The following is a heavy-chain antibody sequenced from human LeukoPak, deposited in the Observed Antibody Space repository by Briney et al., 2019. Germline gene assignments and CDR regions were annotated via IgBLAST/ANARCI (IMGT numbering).Heavy chain of an antibody. J-gene: IGHJ4*02. CDR2: IYYSGST. D-gene: IGHD6-13*01. CDR1: GGSFSGYY. CDR3: ARDKAAAGYFDY. Sequence: TSSETLSLTCAVYGGSFSGYYWSWIRQPPGKGLEWIGYIYYSGSTNYNPSLKSRVTISVDTSKNQFSLKLSSVTAADTAVYYCARDKAAAGYFDYWGQGTLVTVSS. V-gene: IGHV4-59*01.